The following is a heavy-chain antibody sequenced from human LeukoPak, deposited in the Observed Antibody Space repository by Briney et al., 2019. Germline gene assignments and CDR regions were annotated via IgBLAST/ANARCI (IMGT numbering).Heavy chain of an antibody. CDR1: GFKFDDYT. CDR3: AKDFQGIVGATQIDF. V-gene: IGHV3-43*01. D-gene: IGHD1-26*01. J-gene: IGHJ4*02. Sequence: GGSLRLSCAASGFKFDDYTMHWVRRPPGKGLEWVSLVSWNSDHTSYADSVKGRFTISRDNSKNSLYLEMSSQRIEDTAFYYCAKDFQGIVGATQIDFWGQGTLVTVSS. CDR2: VSWNSDHT.